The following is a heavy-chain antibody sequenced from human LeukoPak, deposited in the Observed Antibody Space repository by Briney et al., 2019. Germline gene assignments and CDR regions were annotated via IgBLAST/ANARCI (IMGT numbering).Heavy chain of an antibody. Sequence: GGSLRLSCAASGFTFSSYAMSWVRQAPGKGLEWVSAISGSGGSTYYADSVKDRFTISRDNSKNTLYLQMNSLRAEDTAVYYCAKAGYGDYIYNWFDPWGQGTLVTVSS. CDR3: AKAGYGDYIYNWFDP. D-gene: IGHD4-17*01. J-gene: IGHJ5*02. V-gene: IGHV3-23*01. CDR2: ISGSGGST. CDR1: GFTFSSYA.